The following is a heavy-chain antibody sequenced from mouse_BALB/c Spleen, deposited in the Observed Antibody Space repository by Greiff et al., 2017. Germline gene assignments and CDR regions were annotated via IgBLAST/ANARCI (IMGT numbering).Heavy chain of an antibody. CDR1: GYTFTDYA. Sequence: VQLQQSGAELVRPGVSVKISCKGSGYTFTDYAMHWVKQSHAKSLEWIGVISTYYGDASYNQKFKGKATMTVDKSSSTAYMELARLTSEDSAIYYCARGGAKYYFDYWGQGTTLTVSS. J-gene: IGHJ2*01. CDR2: ISTYYGDA. CDR3: ARGGAKYYFDY. V-gene: IGHV1S137*01.